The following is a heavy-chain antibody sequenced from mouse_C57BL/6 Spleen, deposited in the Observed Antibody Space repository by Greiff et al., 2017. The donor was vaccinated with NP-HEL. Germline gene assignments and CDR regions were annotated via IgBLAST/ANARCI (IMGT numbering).Heavy chain of an antibody. D-gene: IGHD4-1*02. Sequence: EVQLQQSGPELVKPGDSVKISCKASGYSFTGYFMNWVMQSHGKSLEWIGRINPYNGDTFYNQKFKGKATLTVDKSSSTAHMELRSLTSEDSAVYYCARSQLAYYFDYWGQGTTLTVSS. V-gene: IGHV1-20*01. CDR2: INPYNGDT. J-gene: IGHJ2*01. CDR1: GYSFTGYF. CDR3: ARSQLAYYFDY.